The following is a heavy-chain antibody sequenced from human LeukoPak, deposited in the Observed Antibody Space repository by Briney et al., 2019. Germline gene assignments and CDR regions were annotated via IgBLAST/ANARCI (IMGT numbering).Heavy chain of an antibody. CDR1: GFTFSSYA. D-gene: IGHD2-2*01. Sequence: PGGSLRLSCAASGFTFSSYAMSWVRQAPGKGLEWVSAISGSGGSTYYADSVKGRFTISRDNSKNTLYLQMNSLRAEDTAVYYCAKIVSSTSSYYYYYGMDVWGQGTTVTVSS. J-gene: IGHJ6*02. CDR3: AKIVSSTSSYYYYYGMDV. CDR2: ISGSGGST. V-gene: IGHV3-23*01.